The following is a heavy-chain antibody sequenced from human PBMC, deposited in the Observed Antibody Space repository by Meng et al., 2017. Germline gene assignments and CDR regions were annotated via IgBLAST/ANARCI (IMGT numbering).Heavy chain of an antibody. J-gene: IGHJ4*02. D-gene: IGHD3-22*01. CDR2: IIPIFGTA. V-gene: IGHV1-69*13. CDR3: AAYYYDSSGYYLYFDY. CDR1: GGTFSSYA. Sequence: SVKVACKASGGTFSSYAISWVRQAPGQGLEWMGGIIPIFGTANYAQKFQGRVTITADESTSTAYMELSSLRSEDTAVYYCAAYYYDSSGYYLYFDYWGQGTRVTVSS.